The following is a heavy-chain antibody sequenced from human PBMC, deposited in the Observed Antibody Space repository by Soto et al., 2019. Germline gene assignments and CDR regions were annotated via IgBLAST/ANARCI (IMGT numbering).Heavy chain of an antibody. CDR1: GGTFSSYT. J-gene: IGHJ6*03. CDR2: IIPILGIA. Sequence: ASVKVSCKASGGTFSSYTISWVRQAPGQGLEWMGRIIPILGIANYAQKFQGRVTITADKSTSTAYMELSSLRSEDTAVYYCARVPNSLRYFDGYYYMDVWGKGTTVTVSS. V-gene: IGHV1-69*02. D-gene: IGHD3-9*01. CDR3: ARVPNSLRYFDGYYYMDV.